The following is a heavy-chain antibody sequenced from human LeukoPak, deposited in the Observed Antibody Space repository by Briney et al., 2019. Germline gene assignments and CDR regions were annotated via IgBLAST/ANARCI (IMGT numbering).Heavy chain of an antibody. D-gene: IGHD3-10*02. V-gene: IGHV3-21*01. CDR3: AELGITMIGGV. CDR2: ISGDSSDI. CDR1: GFTFSSYE. Sequence: GGSLRLSCAASGFTFSSYEMNWVRQAPGKGLEWVSSISGDSSDIYYADSVMGRSTISRDNAKNSLYLQMNSLRAEDTAVYYCAELGITMIGGVWGKGTTVTISS. J-gene: IGHJ6*04.